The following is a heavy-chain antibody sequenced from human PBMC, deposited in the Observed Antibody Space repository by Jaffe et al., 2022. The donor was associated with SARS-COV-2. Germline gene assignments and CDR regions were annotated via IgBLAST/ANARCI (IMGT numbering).Heavy chain of an antibody. V-gene: IGHV3-30*18. CDR1: GFTFSSYG. D-gene: IGHD6-19*01. J-gene: IGHJ5*02. CDR2: ISYDGSNK. Sequence: QVQLVESGGGVVQPGRSLRLSCAASGFTFSSYGMHWVRQAPGKGLEWVAVISYDGSNKYYADSVKGRFTISRDNSKNTLYLQMNSLRAEDTAVYYCAKDGKQWLVLINSWFDPWGQGTLVTVSS. CDR3: AKDGKQWLVLINSWFDP.